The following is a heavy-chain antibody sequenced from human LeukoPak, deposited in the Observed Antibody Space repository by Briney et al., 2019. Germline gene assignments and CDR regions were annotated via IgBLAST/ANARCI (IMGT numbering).Heavy chain of an antibody. Sequence: GGSLRLSCAASGFTVSSNYMSWVRQAPGKGLEWVSVIYSGGSTYYADSVKGRFTISRDNSKNTLYLQMNSLRAEDTAVYYCARPRIQLWSPFDYWGQGTLVTVSS. CDR3: ARPRIQLWSPFDY. CDR2: IYSGGST. J-gene: IGHJ4*02. CDR1: GFTVSSNY. V-gene: IGHV3-66*04. D-gene: IGHD5-18*01.